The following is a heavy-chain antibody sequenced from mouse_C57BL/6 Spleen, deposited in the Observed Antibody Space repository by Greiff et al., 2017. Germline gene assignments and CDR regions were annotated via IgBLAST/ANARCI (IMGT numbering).Heavy chain of an antibody. J-gene: IGHJ4*01. D-gene: IGHD3-2*02. Sequence: VQLKESGPGLVKPSQSLSLTCSVTGYSITSGYYWNWIRQFPGNKLEWMGYISYDGSNNYNPSLKNRISITRDTSKNQFFLKLNSVTTEDTATYYCARTAQATAMDYWGQGTSVTVSS. CDR2: ISYDGSN. CDR3: ARTAQATAMDY. CDR1: GYSITSGYY. V-gene: IGHV3-6*01.